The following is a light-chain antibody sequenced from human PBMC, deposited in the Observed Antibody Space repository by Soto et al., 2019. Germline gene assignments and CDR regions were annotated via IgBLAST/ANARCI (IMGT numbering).Light chain of an antibody. Sequence: EIVLTQSPATLSLSPGERATLSCRASQSVSQFLAWYQQIPGQAPSLLXYDASNRANGIPARFSGSGSGTDLTLTISSLEPEDFAVYYCQQYGTSPPITFGQGTRLEI. CDR1: QSVSQF. CDR3: QQYGTSPPIT. CDR2: DAS. J-gene: IGKJ5*01. V-gene: IGKV3-11*01.